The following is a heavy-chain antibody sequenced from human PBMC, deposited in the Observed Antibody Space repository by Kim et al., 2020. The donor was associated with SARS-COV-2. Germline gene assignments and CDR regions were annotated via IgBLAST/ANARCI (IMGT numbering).Heavy chain of an antibody. J-gene: IGHJ5*02. Sequence: DSVKGRITISRDNSKNTLYLQMNSLRAEDTAVYYCARDGPYRQQPPSFDPWGQGTLVTVSS. D-gene: IGHD6-13*01. CDR3: ARDGPYRQQPPSFDP. V-gene: IGHV3-30*07.